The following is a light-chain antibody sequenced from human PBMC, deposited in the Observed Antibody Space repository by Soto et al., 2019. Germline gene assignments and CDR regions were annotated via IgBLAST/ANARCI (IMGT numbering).Light chain of an antibody. J-gene: IGLJ1*01. Sequence: QSALSHPRSVCWSPGRSITISCSGTSSDIGAYDHVAWYQQFTGKSPNLMIYSVSNRPSGVSYRFSGSKSGNTASLTISGLQAEEEADYYCISYTVSTSYVFGSGTKVTAL. CDR1: SSDIGAYDH. V-gene: IGLV2-14*01. CDR2: SVS. CDR3: ISYTVSTSYV.